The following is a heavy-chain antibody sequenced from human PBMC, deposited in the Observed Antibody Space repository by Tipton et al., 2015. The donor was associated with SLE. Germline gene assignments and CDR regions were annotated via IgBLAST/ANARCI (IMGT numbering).Heavy chain of an antibody. CDR1: GGSFSNYY. V-gene: IGHV4-34*01. CDR3: ARRAGGRATLIRSVYHFDS. J-gene: IGHJ5*01. Sequence: TLSLTCAVYGGSFSNYYWNWIRHSPGMGLEWIGEINHTGKNNYNPSLKSRVTISVDTSKNQFSVNLNSVTAADTAVYYCARRAGGRATLIRSVYHFDSWGQGTLVIVSS. CDR2: INHTGKN. D-gene: IGHD3-10*01.